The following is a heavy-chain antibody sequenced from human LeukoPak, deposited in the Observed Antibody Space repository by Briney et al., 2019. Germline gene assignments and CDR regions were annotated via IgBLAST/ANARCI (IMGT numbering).Heavy chain of an antibody. J-gene: IGHJ3*02. D-gene: IGHD2-15*01. Sequence: GGSLRLSCAASRFTFSNYYMHWVRQAPGKGLVWVSHINGDGSTLGYADSVKGRFTISRDNAKNTLYLQMSSLRAEDTAVYYCAREKPGIVAFDIWGQGTMVTVSS. CDR1: RFTFSNYY. CDR2: INGDGSTL. CDR3: AREKPGIVAFDI. V-gene: IGHV3-74*01.